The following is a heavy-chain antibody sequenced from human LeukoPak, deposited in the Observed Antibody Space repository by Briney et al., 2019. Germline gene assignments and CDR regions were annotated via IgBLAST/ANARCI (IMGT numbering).Heavy chain of an antibody. Sequence: GGSLRLSCAASGFTFSSYWRSWVRQAPGKGLEWVANIKQDGSEKYYVYSVKGRFTISRDNAKNSLYLQMNSLRAEDTAVYYCARDSTYGDYRLDYYYGMDVWGQGATVTVSS. CDR1: GFTFSSYW. J-gene: IGHJ6*02. CDR3: ARDSTYGDYRLDYYYGMDV. V-gene: IGHV3-7*01. CDR2: IKQDGSEK. D-gene: IGHD4-17*01.